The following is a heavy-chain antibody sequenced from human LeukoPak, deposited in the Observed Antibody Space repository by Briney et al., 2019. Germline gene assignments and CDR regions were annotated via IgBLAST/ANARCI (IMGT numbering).Heavy chain of an antibody. D-gene: IGHD2-15*01. CDR2: MNLNNGET. J-gene: IGHJ5*02. CDR3: ARDHVVGLAPFDP. Sequence: ASVKVSCKASGYSFTSYDINWVRQAAGQGLEWMGWMNLNNGETDFAQKFQGRVTITMDTSASTAYMELSSLRSEDTAVYYCARDHVVGLAPFDPWGQGTLVTVSS. V-gene: IGHV1-8*01. CDR1: GYSFTSYD.